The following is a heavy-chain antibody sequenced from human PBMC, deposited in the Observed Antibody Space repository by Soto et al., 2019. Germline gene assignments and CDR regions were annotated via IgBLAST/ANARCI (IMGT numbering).Heavy chain of an antibody. CDR1: GVTLTDVW. Sequence: EVQLVESGGALVKPGGSLRLSCAVSGVTLTDVWMNWVRQAPGKGPEWVGRIKSNTAGGTTDFAAPVKGRFTISRDDSQNTLYLQMESLKTEDTAVYYCSHGYYQYFNSWGPGTLVTVSS. V-gene: IGHV3-15*07. D-gene: IGHD5-18*01. CDR3: SHGYYQYFNS. J-gene: IGHJ4*02. CDR2: IKSNTAGGTT.